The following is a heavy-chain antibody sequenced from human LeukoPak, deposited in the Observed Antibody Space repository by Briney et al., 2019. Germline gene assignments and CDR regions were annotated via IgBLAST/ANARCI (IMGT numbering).Heavy chain of an antibody. D-gene: IGHD4-23*01. CDR2: INPNSGGT. CDR1: GYTSTGYY. V-gene: IGHV1-2*02. Sequence: ASVKVSCKASGYTSTGYYMHWVRQAPGQGLEWMGWINPNSGGTDYAQKFQGRVTMTRDTSISTAYMELSRLRSDDTAVYYCARDYGGNWDLEYWGQGTLVTVSS. J-gene: IGHJ4*02. CDR3: ARDYGGNWDLEY.